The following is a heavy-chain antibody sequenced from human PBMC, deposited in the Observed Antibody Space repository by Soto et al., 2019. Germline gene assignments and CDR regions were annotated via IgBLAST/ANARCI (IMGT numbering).Heavy chain of an antibody. Sequence: PGGSLRLSCAAAGYTFSTYSMNWVRHAPGRGLEWISYISSISGVIYADSVKGRFTISRDNAKNSVYLQMKYVRDEDTAVYYCARETPSLTPDFDFWGQGTPVTVSS. D-gene: IGHD3-16*02. J-gene: IGHJ4*02. V-gene: IGHV3-48*02. CDR2: ISSISGVI. CDR1: GYTFSTYS. CDR3: ARETPSLTPDFDF.